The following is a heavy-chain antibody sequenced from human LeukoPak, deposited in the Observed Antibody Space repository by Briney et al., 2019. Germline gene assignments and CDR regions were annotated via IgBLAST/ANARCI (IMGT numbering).Heavy chain of an antibody. CDR3: ASGRHDFLN. CDR2: INLDGTEE. J-gene: IGHJ4*02. V-gene: IGHV3-7*01. CDR1: GVGFSTSC. Sequence: WVSLRLSCAASGVGFSTSCMSWPRHAPGKGLEWVSNINLDGTEEHYVDSSLKSRFTISRDNAKNSLYLQMTTMTVEDTSVYYCASGRHDFLNWGQGTLVTVSS. D-gene: IGHD3/OR15-3a*01.